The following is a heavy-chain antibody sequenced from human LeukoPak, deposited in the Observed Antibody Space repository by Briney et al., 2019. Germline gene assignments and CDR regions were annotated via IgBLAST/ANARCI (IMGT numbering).Heavy chain of an antibody. J-gene: IGHJ2*01. CDR1: GGSIDSGHYY. CDR2: IYYSGST. CDR3: ARALVTDHNWHFDL. D-gene: IGHD4-23*01. V-gene: IGHV4-30-4*01. Sequence: KSSQTLSLACTVSGGSIDSGHYYWSWIRQPPGKGLEWIGNIYYSGSTSYSPSLKSRVIISVDTSKNQFSLRLSSVTAADTAVYYCARALVTDHNWHFDLWGRGTLVTVSS.